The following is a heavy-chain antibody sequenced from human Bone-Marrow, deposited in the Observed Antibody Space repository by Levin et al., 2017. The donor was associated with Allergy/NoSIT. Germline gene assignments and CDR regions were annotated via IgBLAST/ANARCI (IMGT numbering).Heavy chain of an antibody. Sequence: SQTLSLPCGVYGGSFSDYYWSWIRQPPGKGLEWIGEINHSGSTNYNPSLTSRATISVDTSKNQVSLKLNSVAAADTAVYYCARGFWSGYYTWGLDYWGQGTLVTVSS. CDR2: INHSGST. J-gene: IGHJ4*02. D-gene: IGHD3-3*01. CDR3: ARGFWSGYYTWGLDY. V-gene: IGHV4-34*01. CDR1: GGSFSDYY.